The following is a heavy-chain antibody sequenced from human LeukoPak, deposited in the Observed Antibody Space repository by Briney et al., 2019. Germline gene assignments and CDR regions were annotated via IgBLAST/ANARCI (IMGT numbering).Heavy chain of an antibody. Sequence: PGGSLRLSCAASGFTFSSYAMSWVRQAPGKELQWVSAISGNGANTYYADSVKGRFTISRDNSRNTFYLQMNSLRAEDTAVYYCAKGRYCTNGVCYGRSEYWGQGTLVTVS. J-gene: IGHJ4*02. CDR2: ISGNGANT. D-gene: IGHD2-8*01. CDR3: AKGRYCTNGVCYGRSEY. V-gene: IGHV3-23*01. CDR1: GFTFSSYA.